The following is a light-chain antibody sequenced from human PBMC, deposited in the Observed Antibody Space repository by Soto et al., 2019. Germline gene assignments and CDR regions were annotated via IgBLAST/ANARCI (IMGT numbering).Light chain of an antibody. Sequence: SYELTQPPSVSVSPGQTASVTCSGDKLGDKYVSWYRQKPGQSPVLVIYQDNKRPSGIPERFSGSNSGNTATLTINGTQAMDEADSFCQAWDRSTVYVCGTGTKLTVL. CDR3: QAWDRSTVYV. CDR2: QDN. J-gene: IGLJ1*01. CDR1: KLGDKY. V-gene: IGLV3-1*01.